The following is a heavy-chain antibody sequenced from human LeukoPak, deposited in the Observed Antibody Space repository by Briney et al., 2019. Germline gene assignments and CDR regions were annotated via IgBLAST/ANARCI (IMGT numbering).Heavy chain of an antibody. CDR1: AGSFSGYY. J-gene: IGHJ4*02. CDR3: ARRALLGATTPFDY. CDR2: INHSGST. V-gene: IGHV4-34*01. Sequence: SETLSLTCAVYAGSFSGYYWSWIRQPPGNGLEWIGEINHSGSTNYNPSLKSRVTISVDTSKNQFPLKLSSVTAADTAVYYCARRALLGATTPFDYWGQGTLVTVSS. D-gene: IGHD1-26*01.